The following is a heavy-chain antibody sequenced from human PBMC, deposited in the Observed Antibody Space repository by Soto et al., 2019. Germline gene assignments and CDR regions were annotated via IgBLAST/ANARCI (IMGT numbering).Heavy chain of an antibody. V-gene: IGHV1-2*04. CDR3: ARTWVLGAFDI. Sequence: ASVTVSGKASGYTFTVYYMHWVRQAPGQGLEWMGWINPNSGGTNYAQKFQGWVTMTRDTSISTAYMELSRLRSDDTAVYYCARTWVLGAFDIWGQGTMVTVSS. D-gene: IGHD3-16*01. CDR2: INPNSGGT. J-gene: IGHJ3*02. CDR1: GYTFTVYY.